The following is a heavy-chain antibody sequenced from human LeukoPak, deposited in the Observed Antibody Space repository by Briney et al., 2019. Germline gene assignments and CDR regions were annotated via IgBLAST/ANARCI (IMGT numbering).Heavy chain of an antibody. Sequence: GGSLRLSCAASGFTFSNYWMSWVRQAPGKGLEWVANIKQDGSEKYYVDSVKGRFTISRDNAKNSLYLQMNSLRAEDTAVYYCATSTYYYGSGSYFLYYGMDVWGQGTTVTVSS. V-gene: IGHV3-7*03. CDR2: IKQDGSEK. J-gene: IGHJ6*02. CDR3: ATSTYYYGSGSYFLYYGMDV. CDR1: GFTFSNYW. D-gene: IGHD3-10*01.